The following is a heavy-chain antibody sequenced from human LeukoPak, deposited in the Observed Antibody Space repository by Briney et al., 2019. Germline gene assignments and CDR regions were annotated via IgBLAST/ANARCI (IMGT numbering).Heavy chain of an antibody. Sequence: GGSLRLSCAASGFTFSSYGMSWVRQAPGKGLEWVSVISGSGGSTYYADSVKGRFTISRDNSKNTLYLQMNSLRAEDTAVYYCAGGYYGSGSYYNVSDYWGQGTLVTVSS. V-gene: IGHV3-23*01. CDR3: AGGYYGSGSYYNVSDY. J-gene: IGHJ4*02. D-gene: IGHD3-10*01. CDR2: ISGSGGST. CDR1: GFTFSSYG.